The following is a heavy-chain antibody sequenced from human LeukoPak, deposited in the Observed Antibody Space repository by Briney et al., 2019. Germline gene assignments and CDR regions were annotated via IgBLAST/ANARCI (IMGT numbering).Heavy chain of an antibody. V-gene: IGHV1-8*01. CDR2: MNPNTGDT. D-gene: IGHD2-2*01. CDR1: GYTFTSYD. CDR3: VRNTDTVVIPGAMSYNWIDP. Sequence: ASVKVSCKASGYTFTSYDINWVRQATGQGLEWMGWMNPNTGDTGYAQKFQGRITMTWDTSISTAYMDLSSLRSEDTAVYYCVRNTDTVVIPGAMSYNWIDPWGQGTLVTVSS. J-gene: IGHJ5*02.